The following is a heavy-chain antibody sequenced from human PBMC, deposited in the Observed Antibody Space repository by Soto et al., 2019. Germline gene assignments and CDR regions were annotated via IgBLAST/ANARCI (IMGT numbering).Heavy chain of an antibody. CDR2: VSYDGSNK. V-gene: IGHV3-30*18. Sequence: QVQLVESGGGVVQPGRSLRLSCAASGFTFSSYGMHWVRQAPGKGLEWVAVVSYDGSNKYYADSVKGRFTISRDNSKSTLYLQMNILRAEATAVYYCAKDIGRSSWYWSAPLDYWGQGTLVNVSS. J-gene: IGHJ4*02. CDR3: AKDIGRSSWYWSAPLDY. CDR1: GFTFSSYG. D-gene: IGHD6-13*01.